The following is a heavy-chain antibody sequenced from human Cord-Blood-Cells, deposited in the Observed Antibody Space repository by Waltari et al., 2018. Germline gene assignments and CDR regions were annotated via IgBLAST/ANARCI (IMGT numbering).Heavy chain of an antibody. J-gene: IGHJ4*02. CDR2: INPNSGGT. CDR1: GYSLTGSY. CDR3: ARSLSARPYFDY. Sequence: QVQLVQSGAEVKKPGASVKVSCTASGYSLTGSYMLWMRQAPGQGLEWMGWINPNSGGTNYAQKFQGRVTMTRDTSISTAYMELSRLRSDDTAVYYCARSLSARPYFDYWGQGTLVTVSS. D-gene: IGHD6-6*01. V-gene: IGHV1-2*02.